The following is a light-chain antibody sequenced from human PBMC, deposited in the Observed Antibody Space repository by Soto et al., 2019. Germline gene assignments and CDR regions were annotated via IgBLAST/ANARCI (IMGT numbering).Light chain of an antibody. V-gene: IGKV4-1*01. J-gene: IGKJ3*01. CDR1: PSILSSSNNKNY. CDR2: WAS. Sequence: DIVMTQFPDSLAVSLGERATINCKSSPSILSSSNNKNYLAWYQQKPGQPPRLLIYWASTRESGVPDRVSGSGSGTDFTLTISSLQAEDVAVYYCKQYYSSPFTFGPGTKVDIK. CDR3: KQYYSSPFT.